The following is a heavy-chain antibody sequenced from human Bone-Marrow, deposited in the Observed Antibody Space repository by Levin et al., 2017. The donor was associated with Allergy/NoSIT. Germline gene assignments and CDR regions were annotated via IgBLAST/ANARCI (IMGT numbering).Heavy chain of an antibody. D-gene: IGHD4-11*01. CDR2: ISGSDSKT. CDR1: GFTFSSYA. V-gene: IGHV3-23*01. J-gene: IGHJ1*01. Sequence: SCAASGFTFSSYAMSWVRQAPGKGLEWVSAISGSDSKTYYADSVRGRFTISIDNSKNTLYLQMNSLRADDTAVYYCAKAFDYSTGYWGQGTLVTVSS. CDR3: AKAFDYSTGY.